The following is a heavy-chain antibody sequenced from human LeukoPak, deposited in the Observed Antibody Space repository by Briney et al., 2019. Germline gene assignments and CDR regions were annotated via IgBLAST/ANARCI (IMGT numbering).Heavy chain of an antibody. CDR3: AVRGSYGSRYYFDY. J-gene: IGHJ4*02. CDR1: GFTFSNYA. V-gene: IGHV3-30-3*01. CDR2: ISYDGSNK. D-gene: IGHD5-18*01. Sequence: PGGSLRLSCAASGFTFSNYAMHWVRQAPGKGLEWVALISYDGSNKYYADSVKGRFTISRDNSKNTLFLQMNSLKTEDTAVYYCAVRGSYGSRYYFDYWGQGTLVTVSS.